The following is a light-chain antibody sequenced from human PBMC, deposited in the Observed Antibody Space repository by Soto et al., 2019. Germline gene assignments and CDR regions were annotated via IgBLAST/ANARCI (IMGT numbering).Light chain of an antibody. CDR1: PGISSW. V-gene: IGKV1D-16*01. CDR2: AAS. Sequence: DIQMTQSPSSLSASVGDKVIITCRASPGISSWLAWYQQKPEKAPKTLIYAASSWQSGVPSRFSGSGSRTDFTITISSLQPEDCPTYYGQQYKSYPLTFGGGTKVEIK. CDR3: QQYKSYPLT. J-gene: IGKJ4*01.